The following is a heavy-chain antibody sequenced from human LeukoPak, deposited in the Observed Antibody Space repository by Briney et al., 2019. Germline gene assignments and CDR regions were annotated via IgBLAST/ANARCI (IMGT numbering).Heavy chain of an antibody. CDR2: ISAYNGNT. CDR3: ARNGITYYYDSSGLTRNWFDP. V-gene: IGHV1-18*01. D-gene: IGHD3-22*01. CDR1: GYTFTSYG. Sequence: PKASVKVSCKASGYTFTSYGISWVRQAPGQGLEWMGWISAYNGNTNYAQKLQGRVTMTTDTSTSTAYMELRSLRSDDTAVYYCARNGITYYYDSSGLTRNWFDPWGQGTLVTVSS. J-gene: IGHJ5*02.